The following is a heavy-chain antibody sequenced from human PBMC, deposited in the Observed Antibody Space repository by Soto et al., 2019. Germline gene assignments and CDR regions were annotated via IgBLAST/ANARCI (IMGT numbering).Heavy chain of an antibody. Sequence: PGGSLRLSCAASGFTFSSYGMHWVRQAPGKGLEWVAVIWYDGSNKYYADSVKGRFTISRDNSKNTLYLQMNSLRAEDTAVYYCARDREYQLLTYYFDYWGQGTLVTVSS. J-gene: IGHJ4*02. D-gene: IGHD2-2*01. CDR1: GFTFSSYG. V-gene: IGHV3-33*01. CDR2: IWYDGSNK. CDR3: ARDREYQLLTYYFDY.